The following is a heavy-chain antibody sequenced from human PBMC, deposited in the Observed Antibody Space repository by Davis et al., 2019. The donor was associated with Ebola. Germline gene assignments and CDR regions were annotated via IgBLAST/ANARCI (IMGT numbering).Heavy chain of an antibody. CDR3: TTLDILTAYVPYAMDV. Sequence: ASVTVSCKGSGYSFSDYYIHWVQGAPGKGLEWVGLVDPKDGKTVYAEKFQDRVTIAADRSTDTVYMELSSLRFEDTAVYYCTTLDILTAYVPYAMDVWGQGTTVTVS. J-gene: IGHJ6*02. D-gene: IGHD3-9*01. V-gene: IGHV1-69-2*01. CDR2: VDPKDGKT. CDR1: GYSFSDYY.